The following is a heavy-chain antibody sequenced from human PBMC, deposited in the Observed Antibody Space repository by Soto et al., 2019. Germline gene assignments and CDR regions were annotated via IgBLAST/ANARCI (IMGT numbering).Heavy chain of an antibody. CDR1: GGSISSYY. V-gene: IGHV4-59*08. D-gene: IGHD4-17*01. J-gene: IGHJ4*02. CDR3: ARHSYGDYYAEFDY. CDR2: IYYSGST. Sequence: SETLSLTCTVSGGSISSYYWSWIRQPPGKGLEWIGYIYYSGSTNYNPSPKSRVTISVDTSKNQFSLKLSSVTAADTAVYYCARHSYGDYYAEFDYWGQGTLVTVSS.